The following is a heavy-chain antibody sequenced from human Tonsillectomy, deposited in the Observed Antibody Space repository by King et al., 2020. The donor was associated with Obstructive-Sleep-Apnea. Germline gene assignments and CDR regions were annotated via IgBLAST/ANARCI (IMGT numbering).Heavy chain of an antibody. D-gene: IGHD3-10*01. J-gene: IGHJ6*02. V-gene: IGHV3-30-3*01. CDR1: GFTFSSYA. Sequence: VQLVESGGGVVQPGRSLRLSCAASGFTFSSYAMHWVRQAPGKGLEWVAVISYDGSNNYYADSGKGRFTISRDNSKNTLYLQMNSLRAEDTAVYYCAGDNMVRGVQEYYGMDVWGQGTTVTVSS. CDR3: AGDNMVRGVQEYYGMDV. CDR2: ISYDGSNN.